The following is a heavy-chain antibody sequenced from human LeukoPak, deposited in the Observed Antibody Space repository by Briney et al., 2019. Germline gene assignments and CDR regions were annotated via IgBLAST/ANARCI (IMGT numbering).Heavy chain of an antibody. V-gene: IGHV3-74*01. Sequence: GGSLRLSCVASGFTFSSYWMHWVRQDPRKGLVWVSRINGDGRNINYADSVRGRFTISRDNAKNSLYLQLNNLRAEDTALYRCARVLSVDDILTHWGQGTLVTVSS. CDR1: GFTFSSYW. D-gene: IGHD3-9*01. CDR2: INGDGRNI. J-gene: IGHJ4*02. CDR3: ARVLSVDDILTH.